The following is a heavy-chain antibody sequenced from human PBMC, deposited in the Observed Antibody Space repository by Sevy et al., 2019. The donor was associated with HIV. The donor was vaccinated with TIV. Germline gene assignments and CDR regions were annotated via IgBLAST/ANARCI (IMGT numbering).Heavy chain of an antibody. CDR3: ARAAADYYYAMDV. CDR1: GDSISGYY. J-gene: IGHJ6*02. CDR2: ICYNGRT. V-gene: IGHV4-59*01. Sequence: SETLSLTCTVSGDSISGYYWSWIRQSPGKGLQWIGYICYNGRTNYDPSLKSRVTISADTSKNQFSLKLSSVTAADTAIYYCARAAADYYYAMDVWGQGTTVTVSS.